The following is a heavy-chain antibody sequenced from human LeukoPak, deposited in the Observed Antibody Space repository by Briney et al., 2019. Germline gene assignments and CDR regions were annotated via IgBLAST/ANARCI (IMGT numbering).Heavy chain of an antibody. Sequence: ASVKVSCKASGYTFTSYYIHWVRQAPGQGLEWMGIINPSGGSTSYPQKFQGRVTMTRDTSTSTVYMELSSLRSEDTAVYHCASSPDYGEGVFHYWGQGTLVTVSS. CDR2: INPSGGST. CDR3: ASSPDYGEGVFHY. V-gene: IGHV1-46*01. J-gene: IGHJ4*02. D-gene: IGHD4-17*01. CDR1: GYTFTSYY.